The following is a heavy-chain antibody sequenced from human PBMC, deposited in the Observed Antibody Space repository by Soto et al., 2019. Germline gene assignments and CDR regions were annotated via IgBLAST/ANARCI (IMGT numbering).Heavy chain of an antibody. J-gene: IGHJ6*03. Sequence: ASVKVSCKASGGTFSSYTISWVRQAPGQGLEWMGRIIPILGIANYAQKFQGRVTITADKSTSTAYMELSSLRSEDTAVYYCARASTGYCSGGSCLLGDYYYYYYMDVWGKGTTVTVSS. CDR2: IIPILGIA. V-gene: IGHV1-69*02. CDR1: GGTFSSYT. D-gene: IGHD2-15*01. CDR3: ARASTGYCSGGSCLLGDYYYYYYMDV.